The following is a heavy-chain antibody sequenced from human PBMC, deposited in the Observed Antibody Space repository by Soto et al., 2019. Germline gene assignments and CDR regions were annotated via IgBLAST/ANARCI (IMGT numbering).Heavy chain of an antibody. CDR2: IYPSGST. CDR1: GGSISGHS. V-gene: IGHV4-4*07. J-gene: IGHJ4*02. D-gene: IGHD5-12*01. Sequence: SETLSLTCXVSGGSISGHSWVWIRQPAGKGLEWIGHIYPSGSTSYNPSLRSRVTMSLDTSTNKIFLNLTSVTAADTAVFYCVRGRSYSVYDFWGPGTLVTVSS. CDR3: VRGRSYSVYDF.